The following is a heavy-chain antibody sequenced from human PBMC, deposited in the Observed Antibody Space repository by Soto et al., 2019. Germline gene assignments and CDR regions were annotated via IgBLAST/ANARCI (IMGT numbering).Heavy chain of an antibody. Sequence: PGGSLRLSCAASGFTFSSYGMHWVRQAPGKXLEWVAVISYDGSNKYYADSVKGRFTISRDNSKNTLYLQVNSLRAEDTAVYYCAKDWGYSSSWPEDYYYYYGMDVWGQGTTVTVSS. CDR1: GFTFSSYG. J-gene: IGHJ6*02. CDR3: AKDWGYSSSWPEDYYYYYGMDV. V-gene: IGHV3-30*18. CDR2: ISYDGSNK. D-gene: IGHD6-13*01.